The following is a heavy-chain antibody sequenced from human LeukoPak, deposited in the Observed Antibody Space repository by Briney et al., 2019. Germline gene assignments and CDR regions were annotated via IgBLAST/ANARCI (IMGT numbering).Heavy chain of an antibody. V-gene: IGHV1-2*02. J-gene: IGHJ4*02. CDR1: GYTFSDYY. CDR3: ARGGYSYGYI. Sequence: ASVKVSCKASGYTFSDYYMHWVRQAPGQGLEWMGWIKPNSGGTNYAQKFQGRVTMTRDTSISTAYMELSRLRSDDTAVYYCARGGYSYGYIWGQGTLVTVSS. CDR2: IKPNSGGT. D-gene: IGHD5-18*01.